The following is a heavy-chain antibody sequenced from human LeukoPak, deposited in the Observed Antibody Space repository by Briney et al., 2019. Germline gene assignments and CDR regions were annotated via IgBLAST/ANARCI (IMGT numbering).Heavy chain of an antibody. CDR2: ISSSGSTI. J-gene: IGHJ4*02. CDR1: GFTFSSYE. Sequence: GGSLRLSCAASGFTFSSYEMNWVRQAPGKGLEWVSYISSSGSTIYYADSVKGRFTISRDNAKNSLYLQMNSLRAEDTAVYYCARETYYYDSSGPDYWGQGTLVTVSS. D-gene: IGHD3-22*01. CDR3: ARETYYYDSSGPDY. V-gene: IGHV3-48*03.